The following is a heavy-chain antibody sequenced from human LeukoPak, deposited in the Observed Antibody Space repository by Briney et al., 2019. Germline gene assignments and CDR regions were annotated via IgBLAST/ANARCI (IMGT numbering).Heavy chain of an antibody. Sequence: GRSLRLSCAASGFTFSSYGMHWVRQAPGKGLEWVAVISYDGSNKYYADSVKGRFTISRDNSKNTLYLQMNSLRAEDTAVYYCVREWSAFDFWGQGTMVTVSS. CDR2: ISYDGSNK. CDR1: GFTFSSYG. V-gene: IGHV3-30*03. D-gene: IGHD1-26*01. J-gene: IGHJ3*01. CDR3: VREWSAFDF.